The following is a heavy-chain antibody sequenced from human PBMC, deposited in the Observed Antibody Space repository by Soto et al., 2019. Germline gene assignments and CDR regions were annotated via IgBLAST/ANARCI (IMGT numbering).Heavy chain of an antibody. V-gene: IGHV1-2*02. CDR1: GYSFTDYF. J-gene: IGHJ3*02. CDR3: ARLMHYSHSGGSSHSGFDM. CDR2: INPYSGGA. D-gene: IGHD2-21*01. Sequence: SVKVPCKASGYSFTDYFIHRVRQAPGQGLGAIGWINPYSGGADQSQKFQGRVTITRDTYISTPYMEVSSLSSDDTAVFYCARLMHYSHSGGSSHSGFDMWGQGTLVTVSS.